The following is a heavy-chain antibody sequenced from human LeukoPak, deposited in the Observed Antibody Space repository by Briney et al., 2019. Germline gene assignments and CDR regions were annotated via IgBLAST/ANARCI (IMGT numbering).Heavy chain of an antibody. CDR3: ATDQMATINY. J-gene: IGHJ4*02. V-gene: IGHV4-34*08. CDR1: GFTFSSYA. Sequence: GSLRLSCAASGFTFSSYAMSWIRQPPGKGLEWIGEINPSGSTNYNPSLKSRVTISVDTSKNQFSLKLSSVTAADTAVYYCATDQMATINYWGQGTLVTVSS. CDR2: INPSGST. D-gene: IGHD5-24*01.